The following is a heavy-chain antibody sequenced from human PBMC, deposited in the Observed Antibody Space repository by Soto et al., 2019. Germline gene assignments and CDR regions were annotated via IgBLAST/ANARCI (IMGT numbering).Heavy chain of an antibody. CDR1: GYSINSDYY. Sequence: SETLSLTCAVSGYSINSDYYWGWIRQPPGKGLEWIGSVDHSGRTYYSPSLRSRLTIFIDTSKNQFSLRLTSVTAADTAMYFCSKKGYYPSGKINLFDSWGPGTLVTVSS. V-gene: IGHV4-38-2*01. CDR2: VDHSGRT. D-gene: IGHD3-10*01. CDR3: SKKGYYPSGKINLFDS. J-gene: IGHJ4*02.